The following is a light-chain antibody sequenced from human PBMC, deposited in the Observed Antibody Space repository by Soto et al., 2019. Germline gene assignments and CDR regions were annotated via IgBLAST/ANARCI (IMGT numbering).Light chain of an antibody. V-gene: IGLV2-14*03. CDR3: FSYTSASTLV. J-gene: IGLJ2*01. CDR1: SSDVGAYNY. CDR2: DVI. Sequence: QSVLTQPASASGSPGQSITISCTGTSSDVGAYNYVSWFQQHPGKAPKLIIYDVINRPSGVSHRFSASKSGNTASLTISGRQSEDEADYYCFSYTSASTLVFGGGTKLTVL.